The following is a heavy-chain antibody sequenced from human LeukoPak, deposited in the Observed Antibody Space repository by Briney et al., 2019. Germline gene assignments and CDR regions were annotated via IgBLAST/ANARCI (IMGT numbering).Heavy chain of an antibody. Sequence: ASVKVSCKASGYTFTGYYIHWVRQAPGQGLEWMGIINPSGGSTNYAQKFQGRVTMTRDTSTSTVYMELSSLRSEDSAVYYCATEPDDMTTVTRYFQHWGQGTLVTVSS. J-gene: IGHJ1*01. CDR1: GYTFTGYY. D-gene: IGHD4-11*01. CDR2: INPSGGST. V-gene: IGHV1-46*01. CDR3: ATEPDDMTTVTRYFQH.